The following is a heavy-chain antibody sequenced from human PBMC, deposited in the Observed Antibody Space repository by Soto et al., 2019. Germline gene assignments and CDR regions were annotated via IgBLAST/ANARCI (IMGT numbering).Heavy chain of an antibody. CDR3: AGGNGYQWTRRQYYYYNGMDV. D-gene: IGHD1-20*01. J-gene: IGHJ6*01. Sequence: ASVKVSCKASGYTFTSYDINWVRQATGQGPEWMGWMNPNSGNTGYAQKFQGRVTMTRNTSISPAFMELSSLRSEDTAVYYCAGGNGYQWTRRQYYYYNGMDVWGQGITVIVSS. CDR2: MNPNSGNT. CDR1: GYTFTSYD. V-gene: IGHV1-8*01.